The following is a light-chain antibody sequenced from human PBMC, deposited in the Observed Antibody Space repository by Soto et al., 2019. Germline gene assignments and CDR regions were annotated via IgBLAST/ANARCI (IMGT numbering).Light chain of an antibody. Sequence: QLVLTQPPSASGTPGQRVTMSCSGSTSNIGTNTVNWYQQLPGTAPKLLIYSSNQRPSGVPDRFSGSKSGISASLAISGLQSEDEADYYCAAWDDILNGHWLFGGGTKLTVL. CDR3: AAWDDILNGHWL. CDR1: TSNIGTNT. V-gene: IGLV1-44*01. J-gene: IGLJ3*02. CDR2: SSN.